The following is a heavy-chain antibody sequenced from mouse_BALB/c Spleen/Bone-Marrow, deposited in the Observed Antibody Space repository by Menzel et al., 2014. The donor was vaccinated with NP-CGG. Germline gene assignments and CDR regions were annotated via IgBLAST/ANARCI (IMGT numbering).Heavy chain of an antibody. J-gene: IGHJ4*01. CDR3: ARHHYYGYVDY. CDR1: GFDYSRYW. D-gene: IGHD1-2*01. Sequence: EVQRVESGGGLVQPGGSLKLSCAASGFDYSRYWMSWVRQAPGKGLEWIGEINPDSSTINYTPSLKDKFIISRDNAKNTLYLQMSKVRSEDTALYYCARHHYYGYVDYWGQGTSVTVSS. V-gene: IGHV4-1*02. CDR2: INPDSSTI.